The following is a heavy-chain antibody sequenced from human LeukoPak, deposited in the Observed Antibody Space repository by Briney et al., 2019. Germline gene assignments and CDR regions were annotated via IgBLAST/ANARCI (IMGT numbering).Heavy chain of an antibody. J-gene: IGHJ6*02. V-gene: IGHV3-48*03. Sequence: TGGSLRLSCAASGFTFSSYEMNWVRQAPGKGLEWVSYISSSGGTLYYADSVKGRFSISRDNAKNSLYLQMNSLRAEDTAVYYCARDKHYDSRSGFYYYGMDVWGQGTTVTVSS. CDR3: ARDKHYDSRSGFYYYGMDV. CDR1: GFTFSSYE. CDR2: ISSSGGTL. D-gene: IGHD3-3*01.